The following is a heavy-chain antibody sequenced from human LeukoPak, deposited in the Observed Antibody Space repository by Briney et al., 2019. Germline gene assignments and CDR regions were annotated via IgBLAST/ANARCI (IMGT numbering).Heavy chain of an antibody. D-gene: IGHD1-26*01. V-gene: IGHV3-48*02. J-gene: IGHJ4*02. CDR1: GFTFINAW. CDR3: ARDGYSGTSSLGY. Sequence: GGSLRLSCAVSGFTFINAWMNWVRQAPGKGLEWVSYISSSSSTIYYADSVKGRFTISRDNAKNSLYLQMDSLRDEDTAVYYCARDGYSGTSSLGYWGQGTLVTVSS. CDR2: ISSSSSTI.